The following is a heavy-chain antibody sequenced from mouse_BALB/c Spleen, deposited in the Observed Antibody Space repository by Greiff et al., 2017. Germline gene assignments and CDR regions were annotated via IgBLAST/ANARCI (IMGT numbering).Heavy chain of an antibody. J-gene: IGHJ4*01. D-gene: IGHD2-1*01. CDR2: IRNKANGYTT. CDR1: GFTFTDYY. V-gene: IGHV7-3*02. Sequence: EVQLVESGGGLVQPGGSLRLSCATSGFTFTDYYMSWVRQPPGKALEWLGFIRNKANGYTTEYSASVKGRFTISRDNSQSILYLQMNTLRAEDSATYYCARDKGGNYVSYAMDYWGQGTSVTVSS. CDR3: ARDKGGNYVSYAMDY.